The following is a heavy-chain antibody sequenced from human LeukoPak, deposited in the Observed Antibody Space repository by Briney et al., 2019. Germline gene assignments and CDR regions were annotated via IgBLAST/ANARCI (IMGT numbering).Heavy chain of an antibody. D-gene: IGHD3-9*01. CDR2: IYYSGST. CDR3: ARARPNYDILTGLFDY. V-gene: IGHV4-31*03. J-gene: IGHJ4*02. CDR1: GGSISSGGYY. Sequence: PSETLSLTCTVSGGSISSGGYYWSWTRQHPGKGLEWIGYIYYSGSTYYNPSLKSRVTISVDTSKNQFSLKLSSVTAADTAVYYCARARPNYDILTGLFDYWGQGTLVTVSS.